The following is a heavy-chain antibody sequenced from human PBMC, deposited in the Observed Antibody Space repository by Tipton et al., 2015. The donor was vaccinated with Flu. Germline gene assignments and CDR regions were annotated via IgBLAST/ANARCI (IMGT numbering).Heavy chain of an antibody. D-gene: IGHD2-15*01. CDR3: ARGYPFRY. CDR2: IYYSGTT. V-gene: IGHV4-59*08. Sequence: TLSLTCTVSGGSISSYFWTWVRQPPGKGLEWIGFIYYSGTTSFNPSLKSRVTMSLDTSKTQFSLKLKSVTAADTAVYRCARGYPFRYWGQGSLVTVSS. CDR1: GGSISSYF. J-gene: IGHJ4*02.